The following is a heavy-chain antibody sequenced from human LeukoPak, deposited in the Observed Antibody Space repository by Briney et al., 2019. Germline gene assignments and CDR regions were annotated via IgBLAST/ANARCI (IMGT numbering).Heavy chain of an antibody. CDR3: ARRLALDYYYGMDV. CDR1: GFTFSSYS. D-gene: IGHD3-16*01. CDR2: ISSSSSYI. Sequence: GGSLRLSCAASGFTFSSYSMNWVRQAPGKGLEWVSSISSSSSYIYYADSVKGRFTISRDNAKNSLYLQMNSLRAEDTAVYYCARRLALDYYYGMDVWGQGTTVIVSS. J-gene: IGHJ6*02. V-gene: IGHV3-21*01.